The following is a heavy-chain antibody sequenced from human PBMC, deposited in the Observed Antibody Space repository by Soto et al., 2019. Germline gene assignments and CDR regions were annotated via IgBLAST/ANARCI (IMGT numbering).Heavy chain of an antibody. V-gene: IGHV3-23*01. CDR2: ISGSGSDT. J-gene: IGHJ4*02. CDR1: GFIFPTYA. D-gene: IGHD2-15*01. CDR3: AKGRGYSQTCYDS. Sequence: EVQLLQYGGGLVQPGGSLRLSCVASGFIFPTYAMGWVRQAPGRGLEWVAAISGSGSDTFYAASVKGHFTISRDNSNSTLYLQLHTLRADDTAVYFCAKGRGYSQTCYDSWGQGALVDVSS.